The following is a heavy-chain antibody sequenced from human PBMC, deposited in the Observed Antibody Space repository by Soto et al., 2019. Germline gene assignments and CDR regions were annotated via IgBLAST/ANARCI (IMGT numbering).Heavy chain of an antibody. Sequence: QITLKESGPTLVKPTQTLTLTCTFSGFSLSTSGVGVGWIRQPPGKALEWLALIYWDDDKRYRPSLKSRLTITKDTSKNQVVLTMTNMDPVDTATYYCAPWGDLVLTQYWGQGTLVTVSS. CDR3: APWGDLVLTQY. V-gene: IGHV2-5*02. D-gene: IGHD3-9*01. CDR2: IYWDDDK. CDR1: GFSLSTSGVG. J-gene: IGHJ4*02.